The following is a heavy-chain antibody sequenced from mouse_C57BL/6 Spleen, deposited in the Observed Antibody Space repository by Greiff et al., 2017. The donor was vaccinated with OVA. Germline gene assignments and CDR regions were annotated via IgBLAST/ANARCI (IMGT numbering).Heavy chain of an antibody. J-gene: IGHJ2*01. CDR1: GYTFTSYW. CDR3: ARSYGSSQYYFAY. Sequence: QVQLQQPGAELVKPGASVKLSCKASGYTFTSYWMHWVKQRTGQGLEWIGMIHPNSGSTNYNEKFKSKATLTVDKSSSTAYMQLSSLTSEDSAVYYCARSYGSSQYYFAYWGQGTTLTVSS. V-gene: IGHV1-64*01. D-gene: IGHD1-1*01. CDR2: IHPNSGST.